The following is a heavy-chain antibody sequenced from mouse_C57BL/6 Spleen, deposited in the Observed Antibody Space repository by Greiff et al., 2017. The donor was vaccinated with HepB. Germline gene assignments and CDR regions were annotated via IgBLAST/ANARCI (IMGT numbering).Heavy chain of an antibody. J-gene: IGHJ2*01. Sequence: QVQLQQSGAELVKPGASVKLSCKASGYTFTSYWMHWVKQRPGQGLEWIGMIHPNSGSTNYNEKFKSKATLTVDKSSSTAYMQLSSLTSEDSAVYYCARVTGGYFDYWGQGTTLTVSS. CDR3: ARVTGGYFDY. CDR1: GYTFTSYW. V-gene: IGHV1-64*01. CDR2: IHPNSGST. D-gene: IGHD4-1*01.